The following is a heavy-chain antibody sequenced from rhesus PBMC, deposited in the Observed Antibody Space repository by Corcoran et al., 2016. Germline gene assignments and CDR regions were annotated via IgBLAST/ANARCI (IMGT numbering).Heavy chain of an antibody. CDR1: GFTFVSYA. CDR2: VNPLIGIT. CDR3: ARDSNWYDY. D-gene: IGHD1-26*01. V-gene: IGHV1-198*02. J-gene: IGHJ4*01. Sequence: QVQLVQSGAEVKKPGASVKVSCKASGFTFVSYAINWVRQAPGQGLDGMGVVNPLIGITTYAEKFQGRVTITADTSTSTVYMELSSLRSEDTAVYYWARDSNWYDYWGQGVLVTVSS.